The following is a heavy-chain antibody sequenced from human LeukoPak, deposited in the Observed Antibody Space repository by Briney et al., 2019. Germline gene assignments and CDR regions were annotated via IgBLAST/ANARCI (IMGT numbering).Heavy chain of an antibody. V-gene: IGHV4-34*01. CDR3: ARRTRGYYSSGWSDAFDI. CDR1: GGSSSGYY. Sequence: SETLSLTCAVYGGSSSGYYWSWIRQPPGKGLEWIGEINHSGSTNYNPSLKSRVTISVDTSKNQFSLKLSSVTAADTAVYYCARRTRGYYSSGWSDAFDIWGQGTMVTVSS. J-gene: IGHJ3*02. CDR2: INHSGST. D-gene: IGHD6-19*01.